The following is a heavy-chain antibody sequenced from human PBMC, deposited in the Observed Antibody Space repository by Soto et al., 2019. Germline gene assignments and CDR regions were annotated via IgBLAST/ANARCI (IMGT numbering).Heavy chain of an antibody. V-gene: IGHV3-23*01. CDR2: ISGSGGST. CDR1: GFTFSSYA. CDR3: AKDPHTHYGDYVPPYYFDY. D-gene: IGHD4-17*01. J-gene: IGHJ4*02. Sequence: GGSLRLSCAASGFTFSSYAMSWVRQAPGKGLEWVSAISGSGGSTYYADSVKGRFTISRDNSKNTLYLQMNSLRAEDTAVYYCAKDPHTHYGDYVPPYYFDYWGQGTLVTVSS.